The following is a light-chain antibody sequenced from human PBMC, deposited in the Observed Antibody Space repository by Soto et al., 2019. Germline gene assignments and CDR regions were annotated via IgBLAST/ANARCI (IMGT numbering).Light chain of an antibody. Sequence: EILLTQSPGTLSLSPGERATLSCRASQYVSSNNLAWYQQRPGQPPRLLIYGTSSRATGIPDRFSGSGSGTDFSLTISRLQPEDLAVYYCQQYGTSPPVYTFGQGTKLEIK. V-gene: IGKV3-20*01. CDR2: GTS. CDR1: QYVSSNN. CDR3: QQYGTSPPVYT. J-gene: IGKJ2*01.